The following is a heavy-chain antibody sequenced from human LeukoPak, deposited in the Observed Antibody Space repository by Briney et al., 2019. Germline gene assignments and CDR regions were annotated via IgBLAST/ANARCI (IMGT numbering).Heavy chain of an antibody. J-gene: IGHJ4*02. CDR3: ARVPRGYSYGSDY. Sequence: PSETLSLTCIVSGGSISNYYWSWFRQPPGKGLEWIGYIYQTGATSYNPSLKSRVTISVDTSKNQFSLKLSSVTAADTAVYYCARVPRGYSYGSDYWGQGTLVTVSS. V-gene: IGHV4-59*01. CDR2: IYQTGAT. CDR1: GGSISNYY. D-gene: IGHD5-18*01.